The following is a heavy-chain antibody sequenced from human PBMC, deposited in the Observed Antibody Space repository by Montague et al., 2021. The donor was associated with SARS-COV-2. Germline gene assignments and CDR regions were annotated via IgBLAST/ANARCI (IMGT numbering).Heavy chain of an antibody. CDR2: IYYSGST. V-gene: IGHV4-39*01. Sequence: SETLSLTCTVSGGSISSSSYYWGWIRQPPGKGLEWIGSIYYSGSTYYNPSLKSRVTISVDTSKNQFSLKLSSVTAADTAGYYCATITLGYCTNGVCQPPDYWGQGTLVTVSS. CDR1: GGSISSSSYY. CDR3: ATITLGYCTNGVCQPPDY. D-gene: IGHD2-8*01. J-gene: IGHJ4*02.